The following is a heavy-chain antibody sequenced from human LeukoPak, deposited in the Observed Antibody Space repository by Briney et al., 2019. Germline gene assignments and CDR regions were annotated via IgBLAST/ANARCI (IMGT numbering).Heavy chain of an antibody. CDR2: IYYSGST. CDR3: ARGGAGSYYGTTFDP. Sequence: PSQTLSLTCTVSGGSISSGGYYWSWIRQPPGKGLEWIGYIYYSGSTYYNPSLKSRVTISVDTSKNQFSLKLSSVTAADTAVYYCARGGAGSYYGTTFDPWGQGTLVTVSS. J-gene: IGHJ5*02. V-gene: IGHV4-30-4*01. CDR1: GGSISSGGYY. D-gene: IGHD3-10*01.